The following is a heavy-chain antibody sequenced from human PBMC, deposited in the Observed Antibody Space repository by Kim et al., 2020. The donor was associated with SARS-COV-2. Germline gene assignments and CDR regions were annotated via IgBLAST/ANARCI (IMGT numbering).Heavy chain of an antibody. CDR1: GGSISSGGYS. J-gene: IGHJ4*02. V-gene: IGHV4-30-2*01. CDR3: ARVLGGSDLFDY. D-gene: IGHD1-26*01. CDR2: IYHSGST. Sequence: SETLSLTCAVSGGSISSGGYSWSWIRQPPGKGLEWIGYIYHSGSTYYNPSLKSRVTISVDRSKNQFSLKLSSVTAADTAVYYCARVLGGSDLFDYWGQGTLVTVSS.